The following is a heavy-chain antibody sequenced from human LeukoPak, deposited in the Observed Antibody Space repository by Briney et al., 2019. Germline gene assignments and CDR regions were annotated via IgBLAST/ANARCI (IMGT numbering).Heavy chain of an antibody. CDR1: RFTFSSYG. V-gene: IGHV3-30*02. CDR2: IRYDGSNK. Sequence: GGSLRLSCAASRFTFSSYGMYWVRQAPGKGLEWVAFIRYDGSNKYYADSVKGRFTVSRDNSKNTLYLQMNSLRAEDTAVYHCARGPSGYHNTGGQGTLVTVSS. J-gene: IGHJ4*02. CDR3: ARGPSGYHNT. D-gene: IGHD5-12*01.